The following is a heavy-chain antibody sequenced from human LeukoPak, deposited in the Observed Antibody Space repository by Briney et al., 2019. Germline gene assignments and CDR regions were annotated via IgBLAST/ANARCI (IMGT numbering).Heavy chain of an antibody. CDR2: INPSGGST. Sequence: ASVKVSCKASGYTFTSYYMHWVRQAPGQGLEWMGIINPSGGSTSYAQKFQGRVTMTRDTSTSTVYMELSSLRSEDTAVYYCARDLGQQWWPPNYYYYYGMDVWGQGTTVTVSS. CDR1: GYTFTSYY. V-gene: IGHV1-46*01. D-gene: IGHD2-15*01. J-gene: IGHJ6*02. CDR3: ARDLGQQWWPPNYYYYYGMDV.